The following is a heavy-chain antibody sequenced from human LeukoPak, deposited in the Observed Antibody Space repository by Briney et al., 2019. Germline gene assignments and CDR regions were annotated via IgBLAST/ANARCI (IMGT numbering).Heavy chain of an antibody. CDR1: GYTFTSYY. Sequence: GASVKVSCKASGYTFTSYYMHWVRQAPGQGLEWMGIINPSGGSTSYAQKFQGRVTMTRDKSTSTVYMELSSLRSEDTALYYCASGSHVRVYDSSAYYGHYWGQGTLVTVSS. D-gene: IGHD3-22*01. CDR2: INPSGGST. V-gene: IGHV1-46*01. CDR3: ASGSHVRVYDSSAYYGHY. J-gene: IGHJ4*02.